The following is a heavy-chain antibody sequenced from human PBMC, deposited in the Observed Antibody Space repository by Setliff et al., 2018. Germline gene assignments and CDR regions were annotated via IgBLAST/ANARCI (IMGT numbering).Heavy chain of an antibody. CDR1: GGSISSSSYY. CDR2: IYYSGST. J-gene: IGHJ4*02. D-gene: IGHD3-3*01. CDR3: ARTDDYYNFYAY. V-gene: IGHV4-39*07. Sequence: SETLSLTCTVSGGSISSSSYYWGWIRQPPGKGLEWIGSIYYSGSTYYNPSLRSRVTISIDASKNQFSLKLDSVTAADTAVYYCARTDDYYNFYAYWGQGTLVTVSS.